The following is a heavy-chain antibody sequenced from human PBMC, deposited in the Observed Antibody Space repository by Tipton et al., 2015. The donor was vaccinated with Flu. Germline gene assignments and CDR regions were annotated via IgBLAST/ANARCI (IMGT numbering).Heavy chain of an antibody. CDR3: ARDYKDSSGYYYYYYGMDV. CDR2: ISSSGSTI. J-gene: IGHJ6*02. D-gene: IGHD3-22*01. V-gene: IGHV3-11*01. CDR1: GFTFSDYY. Sequence: AASGFTFSDYYMSWIRQAPGKGLEWVSYISSSGSTIYYADSVKGRFTISRDNAKNSLYLQMNSLRAEDTAVYYCARDYKDSSGYYYYYYGMDVWGQGTTVTVSS.